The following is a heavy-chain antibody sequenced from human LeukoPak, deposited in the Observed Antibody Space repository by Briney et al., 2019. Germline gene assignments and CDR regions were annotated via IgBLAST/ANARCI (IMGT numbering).Heavy chain of an antibody. Sequence: SETLSLTCSVSGVYVGSHFWSWVRQPAGKALEWIGRVSASGTTSSNPSLNSRVTMSLDTSKNQFSLKLTSVTAADTAVYYCARANGGNPLGFDYWGRGTLVTVSS. V-gene: IGHV4-4*07. CDR1: GVYVGSHF. J-gene: IGHJ2*01. CDR2: VSASGTT. CDR3: ARANGGNPLGFDY. D-gene: IGHD4-23*01.